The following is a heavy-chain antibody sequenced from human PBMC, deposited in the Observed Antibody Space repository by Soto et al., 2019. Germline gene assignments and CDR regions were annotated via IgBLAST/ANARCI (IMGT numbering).Heavy chain of an antibody. CDR3: ARGLYGYSVGYDH. CDR2: VSDDGSTT. D-gene: IGHD5-18*01. V-gene: IGHV3-74*01. J-gene: IGHJ4*02. CDR1: GFTFSDYY. Sequence: QSGGSLRLSCAASGFTFSDYYIHWVRQVPGKGLVWVSRVSDDGSTTDYADSVRGRFTISRENAKSTLYLQMNSLRAEDTAIYYCARGLYGYSVGYDHWGQGALVTVSS.